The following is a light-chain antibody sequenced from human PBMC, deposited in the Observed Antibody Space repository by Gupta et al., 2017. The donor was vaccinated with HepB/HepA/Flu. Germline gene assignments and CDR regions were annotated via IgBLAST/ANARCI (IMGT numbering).Light chain of an antibody. CDR1: ASNIGTNH. V-gene: IGLV1-47*01. Sequence: QSVLTQPPSASGTPGQGVTISCSGSASNIGTNHVYWYQQLPGTAPKLLIYRNNQRPSGVPDRFSVSKSGTSASLAISGLRSEDEADYYCEAWDDSVSGPVFGGGTKLTVI. J-gene: IGLJ2*01. CDR2: RNN. CDR3: EAWDDSVSGPV.